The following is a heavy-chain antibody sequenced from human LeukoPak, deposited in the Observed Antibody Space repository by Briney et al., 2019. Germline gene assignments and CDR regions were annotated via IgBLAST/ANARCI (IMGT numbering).Heavy chain of an antibody. V-gene: IGHV5-51*01. D-gene: IGHD2-8*01. CDR3: ARLGYCTNGVCYTSDY. CDR2: IYPGDSDT. J-gene: IGHJ4*02. Sequence: GESLKISCKGSGYSFTNYWIGWVRQTPGKGLEWMGIIYPGDSDTRYRPSFQGQVTMSADKSISTAYLQWSSLKASDTAMYYCARLGYCTNGVCYTSDYWGQGTLVTVSS. CDR1: GYSFTNYW.